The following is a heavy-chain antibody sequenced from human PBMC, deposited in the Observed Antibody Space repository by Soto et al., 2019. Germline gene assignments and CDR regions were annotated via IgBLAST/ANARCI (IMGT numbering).Heavy chain of an antibody. CDR1: GDSISSGDYY. Sequence: SETLSLTCTVSGDSISSGDYYWSWIRQPPGKGLERIGYIDFSGSTFYSPSLQSRVSISVDTSKNLFSLRLSSMTAADTAVYYCARDFPATTRAFDVWGQGTMVTVSS. J-gene: IGHJ3*01. CDR3: ARDFPATTRAFDV. V-gene: IGHV4-30-4*01. CDR2: IDFSGST. D-gene: IGHD1-26*01.